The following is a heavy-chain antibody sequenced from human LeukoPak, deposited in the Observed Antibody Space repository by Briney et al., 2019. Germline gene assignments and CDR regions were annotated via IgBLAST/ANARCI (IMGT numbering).Heavy chain of an antibody. Sequence: ASVKVSCKASGYTFTGYYMHWVRQAPGQGLEWMGWINPKSGGTNYAQKFQGRVTMTRDTSINTDYMDLSSLRSDDTAVYYCARGGCYNWFDPWGQGTLVTVSS. D-gene: IGHD3-10*01. J-gene: IGHJ5*02. CDR1: GYTFTGYY. CDR3: ARGGCYNWFDP. CDR2: INPKSGGT. V-gene: IGHV1-2*02.